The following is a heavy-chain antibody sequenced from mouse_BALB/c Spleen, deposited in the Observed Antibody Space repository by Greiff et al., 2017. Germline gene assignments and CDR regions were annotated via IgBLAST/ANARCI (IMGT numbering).Heavy chain of an antibody. CDR3: EREDGNWAMDY. CDR1: GYTFTSYW. D-gene: IGHD2-1*01. Sequence: QVQLQQSGAELAKPGASVKMSCKASGYTFTSYWMHWVKQRPGQGLEWIGYINPSTGYTEYNQKFKDKATLTADKSSSTAYMQLSSLTSEDSAVYYCEREDGNWAMDYWGQGTSVTVSS. J-gene: IGHJ4*01. V-gene: IGHV1-7*01. CDR2: INPSTGYT.